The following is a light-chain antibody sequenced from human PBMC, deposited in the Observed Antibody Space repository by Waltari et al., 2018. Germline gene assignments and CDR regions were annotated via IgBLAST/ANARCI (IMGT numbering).Light chain of an antibody. CDR2: GNN. CDR3: ATWDDSLNGV. Sequence: QSVLPQPPSASGTPGQRVSISCSGSSSTIGSNTVNWYQQLPGTAPKLLIYGNNQRPSGVPDRFSSSKSGTSASLAISGLQSEDEADYYCATWDDSLNGVFGGGTKLTVL. CDR1: SSTIGSNT. J-gene: IGLJ3*02. V-gene: IGLV1-44*01.